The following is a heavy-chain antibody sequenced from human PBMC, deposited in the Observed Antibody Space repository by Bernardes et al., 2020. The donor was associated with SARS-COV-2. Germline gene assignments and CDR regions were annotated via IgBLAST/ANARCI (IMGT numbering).Heavy chain of an antibody. CDR3: ARDPHHSVEGGFLNGWFDP. Sequence: ASVKVSCKASGYTFTGYYLHWVRQAPGQGLEWMGWINPNSGDTDYAYKFQGRVTMTRDTAISTAYMEVKWLKSDDTAVYYCARDPHHSVEGGFLNGWFDPWSQGTLDTVSS. V-gene: IGHV1-2*02. J-gene: IGHJ5*02. D-gene: IGHD6-25*01. CDR1: GYTFTGYY. CDR2: INPNSGDT.